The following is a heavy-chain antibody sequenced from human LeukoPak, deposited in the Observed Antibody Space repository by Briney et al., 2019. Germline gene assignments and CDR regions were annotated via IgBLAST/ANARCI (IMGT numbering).Heavy chain of an antibody. J-gene: IGHJ4*02. D-gene: IGHD2-15*01. CDR2: INPSGGST. CDR1: GYTFTSYY. V-gene: IGHV1-46*01. Sequence: ASVKVSCKASGYTFTSYYMHWVRQAPGQGLEWMGIINPSGGSTSYPQKFQGRVTMTRDTSTSTVYMELSSLRSEDTAVYYCARDPGYCSGGSCYSVLMGGSFDYWGQGTLVTVSS. CDR3: ARDPGYCSGGSCYSVLMGGSFDY.